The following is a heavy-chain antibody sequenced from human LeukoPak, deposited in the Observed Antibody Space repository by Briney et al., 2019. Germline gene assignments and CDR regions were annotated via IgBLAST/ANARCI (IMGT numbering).Heavy chain of an antibody. V-gene: IGHV3-23*01. D-gene: IGHD2-15*01. CDR2: ISGSGGST. Sequence: GGSLRLSCAASGFTVSSNYMSWVRQAPGKGLEWVSAISGSGGSTYYADSVKGRFTISRDNSKNTLYLQMNSLRAEDTAVYYCAKVWKVVATPDYWGQGTLVTVSS. J-gene: IGHJ4*02. CDR3: AKVWKVVATPDY. CDR1: GFTVSSNY.